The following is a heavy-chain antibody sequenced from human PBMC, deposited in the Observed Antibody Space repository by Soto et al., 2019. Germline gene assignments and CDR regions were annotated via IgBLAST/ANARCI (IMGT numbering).Heavy chain of an antibody. CDR1: GFTFSSYA. D-gene: IGHD1-26*01. CDR3: VRDGSGNLYLNWFDP. Sequence: GGSLRLSCAASGFTFSSYAMSWVRQAPGKGLEWVSYISSHSSTLHYADSVKGRFTISRDNAGNSLYLQMNNLRDEDTAIYYCVRDGSGNLYLNWFDPWGQGTRVTVSS. CDR2: ISSHSSTL. J-gene: IGHJ5*02. V-gene: IGHV3-48*02.